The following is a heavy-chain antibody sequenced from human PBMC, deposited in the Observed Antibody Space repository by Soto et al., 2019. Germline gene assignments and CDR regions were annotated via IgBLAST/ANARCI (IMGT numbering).Heavy chain of an antibody. CDR1: GYTFTSYG. CDR2: ISGYNANT. Sequence: RASVKVSCKASGYTFTSYGISWVRQAPGQGLEWMGWISGYNANTKYAQILQGRVTMTTDTSTSTAYMELRSLRSDDTAVYYCARYSGPWLGELLWGGMEVWGQGTTVTVSS. CDR3: ARYSGPWLGELLWGGMEV. V-gene: IGHV1-18*01. D-gene: IGHD3-10*01. J-gene: IGHJ6*01.